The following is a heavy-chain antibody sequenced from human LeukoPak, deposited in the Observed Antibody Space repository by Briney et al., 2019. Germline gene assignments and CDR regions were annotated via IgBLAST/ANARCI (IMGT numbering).Heavy chain of an antibody. CDR3: ARGLGIFGVSWFNP. D-gene: IGHD3-3*01. CDR1: GGSISSSSYY. Sequence: SETLSLTCTVSGGSISSSSYYWGWIRQPPGKGLEWIGSIYYSGSTYYNPSLKSRVTISVDTSKNQFSLKLSSVTAAGTAVYYCARGLGIFGVSWFNPWGQGTLVTVSS. J-gene: IGHJ5*02. V-gene: IGHV4-39*01. CDR2: IYYSGST.